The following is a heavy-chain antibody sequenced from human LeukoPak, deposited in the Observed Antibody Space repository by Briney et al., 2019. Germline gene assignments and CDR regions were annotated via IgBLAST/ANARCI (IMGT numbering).Heavy chain of an antibody. Sequence: ASEKVSCKASGYTFTDYYMHWVRQAPGQGLERMGWINPSSGGTNYAQKFQGRVTVTRDTSISTAYMDLSRLRSDDTAAYYCARAGVWDYSDSSGYHNAAFDIWGQGTMVTVSS. CDR1: GYTFTDYY. CDR2: INPSSGGT. V-gene: IGHV1-2*02. D-gene: IGHD3-22*01. J-gene: IGHJ3*02. CDR3: ARAGVWDYSDSSGYHNAAFDI.